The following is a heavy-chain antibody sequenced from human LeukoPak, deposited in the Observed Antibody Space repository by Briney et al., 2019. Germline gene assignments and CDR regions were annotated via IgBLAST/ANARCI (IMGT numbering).Heavy chain of an antibody. CDR1: GFTFSSYG. D-gene: IGHD6-19*01. J-gene: IGHJ3*02. V-gene: IGHV3-30*18. CDR2: ISYDGSNK. CDR3: AKGTYSSGWYSAFDI. Sequence: PGGSLRLSCAASGFTFSSYGMHWVRQAPGKGLEWVAVISYDGSNKYYADSVKGRFTISRDNSKNTLYQQMNSLRVEDTAVYYCAKGTYSSGWYSAFDIWGQGTMVTVSS.